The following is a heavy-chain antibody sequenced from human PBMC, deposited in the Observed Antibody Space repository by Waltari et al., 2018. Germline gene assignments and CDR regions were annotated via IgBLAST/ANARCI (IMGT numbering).Heavy chain of an antibody. J-gene: IGHJ4*02. V-gene: IGHV5-51*03. CDR2: IYPGDSDT. CDR3: ARITDYGDSGPLFDY. Sequence: EVQLVQSGAAVKKPGESLKISCKGSGYSFTSYWLGWVRPMPGKGLEWMGIIYPGDSDTRYSPSFQGQVTISADKSISTAYLQWSSLKASDTAMYYCARITDYGDSGPLFDYWGQGTLVTVSS. D-gene: IGHD4-17*01. CDR1: GYSFTSYW.